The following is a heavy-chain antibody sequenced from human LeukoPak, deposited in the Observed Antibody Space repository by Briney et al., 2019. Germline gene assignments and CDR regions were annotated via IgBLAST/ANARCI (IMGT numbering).Heavy chain of an antibody. CDR3: ATVGRWELPVDFDY. CDR1: GYTLTELS. Sequence: ASVKVSCKVSGYTLTELSMHWVRQAPGKGLEWMGGFDPEDGETIYAQKFQGRVTMTEDTSTDTAYMELSSLRSEDTAVYYCATVGRWELPVDFDYWGQGTLVTVSS. V-gene: IGHV1-24*01. D-gene: IGHD1-26*01. CDR2: FDPEDGET. J-gene: IGHJ4*02.